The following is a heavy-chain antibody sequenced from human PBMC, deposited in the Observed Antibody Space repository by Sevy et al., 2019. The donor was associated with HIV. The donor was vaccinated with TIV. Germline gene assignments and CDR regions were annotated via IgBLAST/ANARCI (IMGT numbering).Heavy chain of an antibody. Sequence: GGFLRLSCAASGFTFRRYWMSWVRQAPGKGLEWVANIKQDGSEKYYVDTVKGRFTISRDNAKNSLYLQMNSLRAEDTAVYYCANLRDDSSGFRFDYWGQGTLVTVSS. CDR3: ANLRDDSSGFRFDY. D-gene: IGHD3-22*01. J-gene: IGHJ4*02. CDR1: GFTFRRYW. CDR2: IKQDGSEK. V-gene: IGHV3-7*01.